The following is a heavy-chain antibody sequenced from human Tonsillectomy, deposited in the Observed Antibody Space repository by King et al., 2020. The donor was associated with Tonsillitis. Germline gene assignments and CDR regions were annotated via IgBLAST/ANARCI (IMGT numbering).Heavy chain of an antibody. CDR1: GFSLSTSGVG. CDR2: IFWADDK. J-gene: IGHJ5*02. CDR3: AHRLYSSSSHWFDP. V-gene: IGHV2-5*02. Sequence: TLKESGPTLVKPTQTLTLTCTFSGFSLSTSGVGVGWIRQPPGKALEWLALIFWADDKRSSPSLKSRIIITKDTSKNQVVLTMTNMDPVDTATYYCAHRLYSSSSHWFDPWGQGTLVTVSS. D-gene: IGHD6-6*01.